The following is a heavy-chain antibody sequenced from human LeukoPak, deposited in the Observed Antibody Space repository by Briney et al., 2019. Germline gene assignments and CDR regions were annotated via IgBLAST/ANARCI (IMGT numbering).Heavy chain of an antibody. CDR3: AKYPSQFLDYGDSYYFYY. J-gene: IGHJ4*02. CDR1: GFTFSSYA. Sequence: PGGSLRLSCAASGFTFSSYAMSWVRQAPGKGLEWVSAISGSGGSTYYADSVKGRFTISRDNSKNTLYLQMNSLRAEDTAVYYCAKYPSQFLDYGDSYYFYYWGQGTLVAVSS. D-gene: IGHD4-17*01. CDR2: ISGSGGST. V-gene: IGHV3-23*01.